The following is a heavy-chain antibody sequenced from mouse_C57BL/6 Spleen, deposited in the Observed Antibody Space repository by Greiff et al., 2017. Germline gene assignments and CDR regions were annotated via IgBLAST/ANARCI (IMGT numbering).Heavy chain of an antibody. CDR1: GYTFTSYW. CDR2: IHPNSGST. V-gene: IGHV1-64*01. CDR3: ARRGGNYVYAMDY. Sequence: QVPLQQPGAELVKPGASVKLSCKASGYTFTSYWMHWVKQRPGQGLEWIGMIHPNSGSTNYNEKFKSKATLTVDKSSSTASMQLSSLPSEDSAVYYCARRGGNYVYAMDYWGQGTSVTVSS. D-gene: IGHD2-1*01. J-gene: IGHJ4*01.